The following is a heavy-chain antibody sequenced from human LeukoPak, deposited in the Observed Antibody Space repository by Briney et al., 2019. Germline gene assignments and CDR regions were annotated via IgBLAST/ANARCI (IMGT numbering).Heavy chain of an antibody. CDR3: ARDLLRTGTTGDY. CDR2: IKQDGSEK. V-gene: IGHV3-7*01. D-gene: IGHD1-14*01. CDR1: GFTFSSYW. Sequence: GGSLRLSCAAFGFTFSSYWMSWVRQAPGKGLEWVANIKQDGSEKYYVDSVKGRFTISRDNAKNSLYLQMNSLRAEDTAVYYCARDLLRTGTTGDYWGQGTLVTVSS. J-gene: IGHJ4*02.